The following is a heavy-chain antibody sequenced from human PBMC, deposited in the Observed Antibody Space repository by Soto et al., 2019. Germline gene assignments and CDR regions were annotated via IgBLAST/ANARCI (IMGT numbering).Heavy chain of an antibody. CDR2: IFHSGSS. D-gene: IGHD4-17*01. CDR1: SGSVGDNKW. V-gene: IGHV4-4*02. CDR3: ATFNYGDHAFDN. Sequence: QVHLQEAGPGLVNPSGTLSLTCAVSSGSVGDNKWRTWVRQSPGKGMEWMGEIFHSGSSNYNPSLGSRISMSIDTSMNQVSLKLTSVTAADTAIYYCATFNYGDHAFDNWGQGTLVTV. J-gene: IGHJ4*02.